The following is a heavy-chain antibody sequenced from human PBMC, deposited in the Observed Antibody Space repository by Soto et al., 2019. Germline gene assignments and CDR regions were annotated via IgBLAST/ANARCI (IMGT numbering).Heavy chain of an antibody. J-gene: IGHJ4*02. CDR3: ARGRYSNCWYYYDY. CDR2: TSHDERKI. CDR1: GFTFSDYA. Sequence: QVQLVESGGGVVQPGMSLSLSCAASGFTFSDYAMDWVRQAPGKGLEWVALTSHDERKISYADSVKGRFTISRGNSEKTLYLQMYSLSAEDTAVYYCARGRYSNCWYYYDYWGQGTLVTVSS. D-gene: IGHD6-19*01. V-gene: IGHV3-33*01.